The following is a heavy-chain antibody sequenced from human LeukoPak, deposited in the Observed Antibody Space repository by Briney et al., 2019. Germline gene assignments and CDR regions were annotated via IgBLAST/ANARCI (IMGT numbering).Heavy chain of an antibody. CDR1: GFTFSSYA. CDR2: ISGSGGST. V-gene: IGHV3-23*01. D-gene: IGHD6-13*01. Sequence: GGSLRLSCAASGFTFSSYAMSWVRQAPGKGLEWVSAISGSGGSTYYTDSVKGRFTIARDNSKNTLYLQMNSLRAEDTAVYYCAKALIAAAGKGEFDPWGQGTLVTVSS. J-gene: IGHJ5*02. CDR3: AKALIAAAGKGEFDP.